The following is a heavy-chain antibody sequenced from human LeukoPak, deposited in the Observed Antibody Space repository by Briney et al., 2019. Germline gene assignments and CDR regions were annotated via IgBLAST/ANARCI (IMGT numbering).Heavy chain of an antibody. CDR2: IYSGGET. CDR3: VRDYSNFVEGD. V-gene: IGHV4-39*02. Sequence: PSETLSLTCTVSGDSISSSHYYWGWIRQSPGKGLEWIGSIYSGGETHYNPSLNSRVTIFLDTSKNRFSLNLISVTATDTAVYYCVRDYSNFVEGDWGQGTLVTVSS. CDR1: GDSISSSHYY. D-gene: IGHD4-11*01. J-gene: IGHJ4*02.